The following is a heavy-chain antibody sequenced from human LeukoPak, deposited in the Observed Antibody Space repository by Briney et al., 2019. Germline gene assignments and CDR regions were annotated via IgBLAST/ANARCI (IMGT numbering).Heavy chain of an antibody. V-gene: IGHV4-34*01. J-gene: IGHJ6*02. Sequence: SETLSLTCAVYGGSFSGYYWSWIRQPPGKGLEWIGEINHSGSTNYNPSLKSRVTISVDTSKNQFSLKLSSVTAADTAVYYCARGGSSPGYCSSTSCSRGLYYYYGMDVWGQGTTVTVSS. CDR3: ARGGSSPGYCSSTSCSRGLYYYYGMDV. D-gene: IGHD2-2*01. CDR1: GGSFSGYY. CDR2: INHSGST.